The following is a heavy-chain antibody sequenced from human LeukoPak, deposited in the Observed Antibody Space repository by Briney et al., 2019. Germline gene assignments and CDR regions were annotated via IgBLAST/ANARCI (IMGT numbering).Heavy chain of an antibody. CDR1: GYTLSTFA. CDR3: ARDSY. Sequence: ASVKVSCKASGYTLSTFAMNWVRQAPGQGLEWMGWINTNTGNPTYAQGFTGRFVFSLDTTVSTAYLQITSLRSEDTAVYYCARDSYWGQGTLVTVSS. CDR2: INTNTGNP. J-gene: IGHJ4*01. V-gene: IGHV7-4-1*02.